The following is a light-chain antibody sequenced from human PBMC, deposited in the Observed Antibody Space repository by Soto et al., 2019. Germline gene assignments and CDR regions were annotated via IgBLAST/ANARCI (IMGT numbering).Light chain of an antibody. CDR3: SSYTSSSTLV. Sequence: QSALTQPASVSLSPGQSITISCTGTSSDVGGYNYVSWYQQRPGKAPKLMIYEVSNRPSGVSNRFSGSKSGNSASLTISGLQAEDEADYYCSSYTSSSTLVFGTGTKVTVL. V-gene: IGLV2-14*01. CDR1: SSDVGGYNY. J-gene: IGLJ1*01. CDR2: EVS.